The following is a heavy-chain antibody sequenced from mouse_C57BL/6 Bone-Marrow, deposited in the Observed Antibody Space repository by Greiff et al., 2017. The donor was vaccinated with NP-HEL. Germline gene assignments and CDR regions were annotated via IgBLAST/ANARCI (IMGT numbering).Heavy chain of an antibody. CDR1: GFTFSNYW. Sequence: EVQLQQSGGGLVQPGGSMKLSCVASGFTFSNYWMNWVRQSPEKGLEWVAQIRLKSDNYATHYAESVKGRFTISRDDSKSSVYLQMNNLRAEDTGIYYCTAPTVVATDYWGQGTTLTVSS. CDR2: IRLKSDNYAT. CDR3: TAPTVVATDY. J-gene: IGHJ2*01. V-gene: IGHV6-3*01. D-gene: IGHD1-1*01.